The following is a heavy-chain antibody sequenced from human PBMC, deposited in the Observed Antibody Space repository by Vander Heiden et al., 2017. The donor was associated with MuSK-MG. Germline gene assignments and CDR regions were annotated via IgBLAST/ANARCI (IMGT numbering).Heavy chain of an antibody. D-gene: IGHD5-18*01. CDR2: IYYSGST. CDR3: ARHRRDTGMVMEADY. Sequence: QLQLQESGPGLVKPSETLSLTCTVSGGSISSSGYYWGWIRQPPGKGLEWIGTIYYSGSTYYNPSGESRVTISVDTSKNQFSMKLSSVRAADTAMYYCARHRRDTGMVMEADYWGQGTMVTVSS. J-gene: IGHJ4*02. CDR1: GGSISSSGYY. V-gene: IGHV4-39*01.